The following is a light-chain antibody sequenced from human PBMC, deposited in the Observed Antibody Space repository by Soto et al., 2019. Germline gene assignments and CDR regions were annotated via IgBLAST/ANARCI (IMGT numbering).Light chain of an antibody. CDR3: TSYTTSSTLV. Sequence: QSVLTQPASVSGSPGQSITISCTGTSSDIGGYNFVSWYRQHPGKAPKLLIYAVTNRPSGVPDRFSGSKSGNTASLTISGLQAEDEAVYYCTSYTTSSTLVFGEGTKLTVL. V-gene: IGLV2-14*01. CDR2: AVT. J-gene: IGLJ2*01. CDR1: SSDIGGYNF.